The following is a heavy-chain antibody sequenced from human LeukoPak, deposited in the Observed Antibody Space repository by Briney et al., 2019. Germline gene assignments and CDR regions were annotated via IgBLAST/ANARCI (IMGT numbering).Heavy chain of an antibody. CDR1: GFTFSSYN. CDR2: ISSSSSTI. D-gene: IGHD3-22*01. Sequence: GGSLRLSCAASGFTFSSYNMNWVRQAPGKGLEWIAYISSSSSTIYSADSVKGRFTISRDNAKNSLYLQMNSLRDEDTAVYYCARRGYGSSGYTNWFDPWGRGTLVTVSS. CDR3: ARRGYGSSGYTNWFDP. J-gene: IGHJ5*02. V-gene: IGHV3-48*02.